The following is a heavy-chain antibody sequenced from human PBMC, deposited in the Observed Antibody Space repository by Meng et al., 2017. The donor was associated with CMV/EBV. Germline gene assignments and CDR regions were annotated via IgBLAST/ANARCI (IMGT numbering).Heavy chain of an antibody. CDR2: IQVIGHT. D-gene: IGHD3-16*01. J-gene: IGHJ4*02. CDR3: AGSRPGGGACDY. Sequence: HVPLPRSGPGLVKPSETLSLTCIVSGASIKNYNWNWVRQPGGQGLEWIGLIQVIGHTVYNPSLKSRVTVSLDASKSQFSLTLNSVTAADTATYYCAGSRPGGGACDYWGQGILVTVSS. V-gene: IGHV4-4*07. CDR1: GASIKNYN.